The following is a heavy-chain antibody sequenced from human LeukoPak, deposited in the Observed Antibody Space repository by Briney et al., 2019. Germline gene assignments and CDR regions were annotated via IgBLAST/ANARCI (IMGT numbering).Heavy chain of an antibody. Sequence: PSETLSLTCTVSGGSISSYYWSWIRQPPGKGLEWIGYIYYSGSTNYNPSLKSRVTISVDTSKNQFSLKLSSVTAAGTAVYYCARDSRGSYFNYWAREPWSPSPQ. CDR3: ARDSRGSYFNY. V-gene: IGHV4-59*01. D-gene: IGHD1-26*01. J-gene: IGHJ4*02. CDR1: GGSISSYY. CDR2: IYYSGST.